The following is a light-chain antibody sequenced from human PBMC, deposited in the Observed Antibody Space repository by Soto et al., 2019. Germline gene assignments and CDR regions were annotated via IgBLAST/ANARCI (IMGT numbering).Light chain of an antibody. Sequence: EIVLTQSPGTLSLSPGERATLSCRASQSVSSSYLAWYQQKPGQAPRLLIYGASSRATGIPGRFSGSGSGTDLTLTISRLEPEDFAVYYCQQYGSSLMYTFGQGTKLEIK. CDR3: QQYGSSLMYT. J-gene: IGKJ2*01. CDR1: QSVSSSY. CDR2: GAS. V-gene: IGKV3-20*01.